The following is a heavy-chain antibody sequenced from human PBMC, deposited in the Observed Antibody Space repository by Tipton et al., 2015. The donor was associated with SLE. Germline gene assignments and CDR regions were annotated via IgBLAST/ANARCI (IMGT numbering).Heavy chain of an antibody. V-gene: IGHV4-59*01. CDR2: IYSSGDT. D-gene: IGHD3-22*01. Sequence: TLSLTCTVSGGSISNYYWSWIRQPPGKGLEWLGYIYSSGDTKYNPSLKSRVTISVDTSKNQFSLKLSSVTAADTAMYYCARGRIYDNSDYPYYFDYWGQGTLLTVSS. CDR1: GGSISNYY. J-gene: IGHJ4*02. CDR3: ARGRIYDNSDYPYYFDY.